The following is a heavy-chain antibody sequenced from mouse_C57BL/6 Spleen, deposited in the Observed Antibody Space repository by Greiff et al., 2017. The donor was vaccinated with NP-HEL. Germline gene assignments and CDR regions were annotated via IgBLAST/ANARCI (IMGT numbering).Heavy chain of an antibody. CDR1: GYSITSGYD. CDR2: ISYSGST. V-gene: IGHV3-1*01. CDR3: ARGDYSRYFDY. J-gene: IGHJ2*01. D-gene: IGHD2-5*01. Sequence: EVKLIESGPGMVKPSQSLSLTCTVTGYSITSGYDWHWIRHFPGNKLEWMGYISYSGSTNYNPSLKSRISITHDTSKNHFFLKLNSVTTEDTATYYCARGDYSRYFDYWGQGTTLTVSS.